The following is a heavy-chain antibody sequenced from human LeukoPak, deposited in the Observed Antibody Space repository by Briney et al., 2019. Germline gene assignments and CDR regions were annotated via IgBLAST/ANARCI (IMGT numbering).Heavy chain of an antibody. D-gene: IGHD4-17*01. CDR3: AKIGAYGHYKYAFDF. V-gene: IGHV3-23*01. CDR2: ISNSGGST. Sequence: GGSLRLSCAASGLTFSSYAMSWVRQAPGKGLEWVSSISNSGGSTYYADSVQGRFTISRDNSKNTLYLQINSLGAEDTAIYYCAKIGAYGHYKYAFDFWGQGTVVTVSS. CDR1: GLTFSSYA. J-gene: IGHJ3*01.